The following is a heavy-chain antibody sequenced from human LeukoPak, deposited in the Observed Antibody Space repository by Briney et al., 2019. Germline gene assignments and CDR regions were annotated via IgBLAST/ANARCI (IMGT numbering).Heavy chain of an antibody. V-gene: IGHV3-30*03. D-gene: IGHD2/OR15-2a*01. Sequence: GGSLRLSCAASGFTFSSYGMHWVRQAPGKGLEWVAVISYDGSKEDFADSVKGRFTISRDNSKNTLYLQMNSLRAEDTAVYYCARERAYNSALYFDYWGQGTLVTVSS. CDR2: ISYDGSKE. CDR3: ARERAYNSALYFDY. J-gene: IGHJ4*02. CDR1: GFTFSSYG.